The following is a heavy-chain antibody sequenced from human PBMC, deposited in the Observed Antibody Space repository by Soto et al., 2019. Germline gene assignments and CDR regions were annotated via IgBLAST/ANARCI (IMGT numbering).Heavy chain of an antibody. Sequence: ASVKVSCKASGYTFTSYGISWVRQAPGQGLEWMGWISAYNGNTNYAQKLQGRVTMTTDTSTSTAYMELRSLRSDDTAVYYCARGADILTGYYPTGFDYWGQGTLVTVSS. CDR3: ARGADILTGYYPTGFDY. CDR2: ISAYNGNT. CDR1: GYTFTSYG. V-gene: IGHV1-18*01. J-gene: IGHJ4*02. D-gene: IGHD3-9*01.